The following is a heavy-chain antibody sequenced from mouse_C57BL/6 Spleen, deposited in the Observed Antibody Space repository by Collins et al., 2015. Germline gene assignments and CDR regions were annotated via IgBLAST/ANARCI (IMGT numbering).Heavy chain of an antibody. CDR3: AKPGYSNWFAY. V-gene: IGHV2-3*01. CDR1: GFSLTSYG. D-gene: IGHD2-5*01. CDR2: IWGDGST. J-gene: IGHJ3*01. Sequence: QVQLKESGPGLVAPSQSLSITCTVSGFSLTSYGVSWVRQPPGKGLEWLGVIWGDGSTNYHSALISRLSISKDNSKSQVFLKLSSLQTDDTATYYCAKPGYSNWFAYWGQGTLVTVSA.